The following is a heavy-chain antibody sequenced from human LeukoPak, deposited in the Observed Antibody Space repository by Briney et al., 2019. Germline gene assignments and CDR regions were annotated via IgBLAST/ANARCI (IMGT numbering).Heavy chain of an antibody. J-gene: IGHJ4*02. CDR1: GYSISSGYY. Sequence: SETLSLTCTVSGYSISSGYYWGWIRQPPGKGLEWIGSIYHSGKNYYNPSLKSRVTISVDTSKNQFSLKLSSVTVADTAVYYCARAYSNYLLVDWGQGTLVTVSS. CDR2: IYHSGKN. D-gene: IGHD4-11*01. V-gene: IGHV4-38-2*02. CDR3: ARAYSNYLLVD.